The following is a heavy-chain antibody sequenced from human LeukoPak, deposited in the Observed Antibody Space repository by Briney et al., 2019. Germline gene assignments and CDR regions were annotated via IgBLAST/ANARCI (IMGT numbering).Heavy chain of an antibody. J-gene: IGHJ4*02. V-gene: IGHV3-30*02. Sequence: GGSLRLSCEASGFVFENYYMHWVRQAPGKGLEWVAFIRYDGSNKYYADSVKGRFTISRDNSKNTLYLQMNSLRAEDTAVYYCAKDLLAAAGTGYFDYWGQGTLVTVSS. CDR3: AKDLLAAAGTGYFDY. D-gene: IGHD6-13*01. CDR1: GFVFENYY. CDR2: IRYDGSNK.